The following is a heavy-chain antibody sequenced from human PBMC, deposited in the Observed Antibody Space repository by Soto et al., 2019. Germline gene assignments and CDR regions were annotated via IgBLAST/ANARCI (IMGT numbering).Heavy chain of an antibody. Sequence: EVQLVETGGGLIQPGGSLRLSCAASGFTVSSNYMSWVRQAPGKGLEWVSVIYSGGSTYYADSVKGRFTISRDNSKNTLYLEMNSLRAEGKALYYCARYQLLRGYYYYGMDVWGQGTTVTVSS. J-gene: IGHJ6*02. D-gene: IGHD2-2*01. CDR3: ARYQLLRGYYYYGMDV. V-gene: IGHV3-53*02. CDR1: GFTVSSNY. CDR2: IYSGGST.